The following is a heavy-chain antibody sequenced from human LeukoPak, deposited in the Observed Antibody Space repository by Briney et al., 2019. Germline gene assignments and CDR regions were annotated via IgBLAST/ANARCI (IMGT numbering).Heavy chain of an antibody. J-gene: IGHJ1*01. CDR2: IRSKAYGGTT. V-gene: IGHV3-49*04. Sequence: GGSLRLSCTASGFTFCDYAMSWVRQAPGKGLEWVGFIRSKAYGGTTEYAASVKGRFTISRDDSKSIAYLQMNSLKTEDTAVYYCTSTVAGTGEYFQHWGQGTLVTVSS. CDR3: TSTVAGTGEYFQH. CDR1: GFTFCDYA. D-gene: IGHD6-19*01.